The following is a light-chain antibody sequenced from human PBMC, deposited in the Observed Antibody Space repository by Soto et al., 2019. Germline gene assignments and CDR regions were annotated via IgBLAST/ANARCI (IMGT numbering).Light chain of an antibody. Sequence: QSVLTQPPSVSGAPGQRVTISCTGSSSSIGAGYDAHWYQQLPGTAPKLLIYGSSNRPSGVPDRFSGSKSGTSASLAITGLQPEDEADYYCQSYDSSLGGNYVFGTGTKLTVL. CDR2: GSS. J-gene: IGLJ1*01. CDR1: SSSIGAGYD. V-gene: IGLV1-40*01. CDR3: QSYDSSLGGNYV.